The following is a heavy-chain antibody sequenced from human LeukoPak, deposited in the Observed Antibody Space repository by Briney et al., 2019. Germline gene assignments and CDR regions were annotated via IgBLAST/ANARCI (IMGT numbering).Heavy chain of an antibody. Sequence: GGSLRLSCAASGFTFSSYWMSWVRQAPGKGLEWVANIKQDGSEKYYVDSVKGRFTISRDNAKNSLYLQMNSLRAEDTAVYYCARGSVSAPYYFYYWGQGTLVTVSS. CDR1: GFTFSSYW. CDR2: IKQDGSEK. V-gene: IGHV3-7*01. CDR3: ARGSVSAPYYFYY. J-gene: IGHJ4*02. D-gene: IGHD2-2*01.